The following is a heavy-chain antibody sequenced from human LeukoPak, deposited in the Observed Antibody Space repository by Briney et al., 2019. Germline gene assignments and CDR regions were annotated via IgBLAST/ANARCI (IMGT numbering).Heavy chain of an antibody. CDR3: ARDFSVAGHPPYFDY. V-gene: IGHV1-46*01. Sequence: GASVKVSCKASGYTFTSYYMHWVRQAPGQGLEWMGIINPGGGSTSYAQKFQGRVTMTRDMSTSTVYMELSSLRSEDTAVYYCARDFSVAGHPPYFDYWGQGTLVTVSS. CDR1: GYTFTSYY. CDR2: INPGGGST. D-gene: IGHD6-19*01. J-gene: IGHJ4*02.